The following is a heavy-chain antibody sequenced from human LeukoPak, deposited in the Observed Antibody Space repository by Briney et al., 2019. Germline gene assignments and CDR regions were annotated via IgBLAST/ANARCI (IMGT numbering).Heavy chain of an antibody. CDR2: MNPNSGNT. D-gene: IGHD2-2*02. Sequence: GASVKVSCTASGYTFTSYDINWVRQATGQGLEGMGWMNPNSGNTGYAQKFQGRVTMTRNTSISTAYMELSSLRSEDTAVYYCARRVGYCSSTSCYTYYYYMDVWGKGTTVTVSS. CDR1: GYTFTSYD. J-gene: IGHJ6*03. CDR3: ARRVGYCSSTSCYTYYYYMDV. V-gene: IGHV1-8*01.